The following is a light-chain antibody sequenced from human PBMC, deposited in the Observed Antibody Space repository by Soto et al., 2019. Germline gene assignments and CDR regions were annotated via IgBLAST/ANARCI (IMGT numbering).Light chain of an antibody. J-gene: IGKJ1*01. V-gene: IGKV1-5*03. CDR1: QSISSW. Sequence: DIQMTQSPSILSASVGDRVTITCRASQSISSWLAWYQQKPGKAPKLLISKASTLESGVPSRFSGSGSGTEFTLTIRSLQPDDFATYYCQQYNSYWTFGQGTKVEIK. CDR2: KAS. CDR3: QQYNSYWT.